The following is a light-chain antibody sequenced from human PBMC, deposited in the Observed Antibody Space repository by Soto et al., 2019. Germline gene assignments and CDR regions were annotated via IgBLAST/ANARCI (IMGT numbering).Light chain of an antibody. Sequence: DIVMTQSPDSLAVSLGERATINCKSSQSILYSSKNKNYLAWYQQKPGQVPKLLIYWASTRESGLPDRFSGSGSGTDFTLTISRLHAEDVAVYYCQQYYSSPFTFGPGTKVDIK. V-gene: IGKV4-1*01. CDR3: QQYYSSPFT. CDR1: QSILYSSKNKNY. J-gene: IGKJ3*01. CDR2: WAS.